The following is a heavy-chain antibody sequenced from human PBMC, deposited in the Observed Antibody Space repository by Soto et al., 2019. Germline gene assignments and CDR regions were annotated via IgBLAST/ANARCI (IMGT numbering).Heavy chain of an antibody. D-gene: IGHD3-16*01. CDR2: ITPSGGST. V-gene: IGHV1-46*03. J-gene: IGHJ4*02. Sequence: QVQLVQSGAEVKKPGASVKVSCKASGYTFTSYYMHWVRQAPGQGLEWMGIITPSGGSTGYAQKFPGRVTMTRDTSTSTVYMELSSLRSEDTAVYYCARDHLGGRSSPSYYFDYWGQGTLVTVSS. CDR1: GYTFTSYY. CDR3: ARDHLGGRSSPSYYFDY.